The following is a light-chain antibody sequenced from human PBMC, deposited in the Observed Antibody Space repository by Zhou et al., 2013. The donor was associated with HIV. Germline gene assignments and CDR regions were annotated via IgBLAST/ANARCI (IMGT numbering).Light chain of an antibody. J-gene: IGKJ2*01. CDR2: LGS. Sequence: DIVMTQSPLSLPVTPGEPASISCRSSQSLLHSNGYNYLDWYLQKPGQSPQFLIYLGSNRASGVPDRFSGSGSGTDFTLKISRVETEDVGLYYCMQALHSPYTFGQGTKLEIK. CDR1: QSLLHSNGYNY. CDR3: MQALHSPYT. V-gene: IGKV2-28*01.